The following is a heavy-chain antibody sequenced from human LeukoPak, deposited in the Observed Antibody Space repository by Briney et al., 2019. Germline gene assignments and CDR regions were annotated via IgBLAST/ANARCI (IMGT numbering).Heavy chain of an antibody. V-gene: IGHV3-74*01. CDR2: ISSDGTTT. CDR3: ARDAVTAIAPLVY. D-gene: IGHD2-21*02. Sequence: GGSLRLSCAASGFTFSNYWMHWVRQAPGKGLVWVSVISSDGTTTAYADSVKGRFTISRDNAKNTLYLQMNSLRAEDTAVYYCARDAVTAIAPLVYWGQGTLVTVSS. CDR1: GFTFSNYW. J-gene: IGHJ4*02.